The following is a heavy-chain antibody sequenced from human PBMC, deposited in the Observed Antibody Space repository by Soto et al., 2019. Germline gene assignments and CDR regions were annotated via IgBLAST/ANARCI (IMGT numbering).Heavy chain of an antibody. V-gene: IGHV4-4*01. D-gene: IGHD2-21*02. CDR2: VYHTGDT. J-gene: IGHJ5*02. CDR3: AREIVTAGGNNYFDP. Sequence: LSLTCGVSGGTVASGHWWSWVRQSPGGGLEWIGNVYHTGDTNFNPSLQSRVTISVDKSNNQFSLRLNSLTAADTAVYFCAREIVTAGGNNYFDPWGPGTLVTVSS. CDR1: GGTVASGHW.